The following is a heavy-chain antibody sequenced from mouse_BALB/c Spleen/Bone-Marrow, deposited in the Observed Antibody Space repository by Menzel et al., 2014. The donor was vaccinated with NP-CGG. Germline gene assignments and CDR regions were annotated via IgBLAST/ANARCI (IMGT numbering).Heavy chain of an antibody. D-gene: IGHD2-4*01. CDR3: AGSTMISAWLAY. Sequence: EVKLMESGPELMKPGASVKISCKASGYSFTSYYMHWVKQSHGKSLEWIGYIDPFNGGTSYNQKFKGKATLTVDKSSSTAYMHLSSLTSEDSAVYYCAGSTMISAWLAYWGQGTLVTVSA. CDR1: GYSFTSYY. V-gene: IGHV1S135*01. J-gene: IGHJ3*01. CDR2: IDPFNGGT.